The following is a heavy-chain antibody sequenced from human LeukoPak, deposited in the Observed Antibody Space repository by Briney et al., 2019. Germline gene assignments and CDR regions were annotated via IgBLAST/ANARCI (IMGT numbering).Heavy chain of an antibody. CDR3: ARPYYYDSRIDP. V-gene: IGHV4-30-4*01. J-gene: IGHJ5*02. Sequence: KPSETLSLTCTVSGGSISSGDYYWSWIRQPPGKGLEWIAYMYYSGSTYYSPSLKSRVTMSADTSKNQLSLKLSSVTAADTAVYYCARPYYYDSRIDPWGQGILVTVSS. CDR2: MYYSGST. CDR1: GGSISSGDYY. D-gene: IGHD3-22*01.